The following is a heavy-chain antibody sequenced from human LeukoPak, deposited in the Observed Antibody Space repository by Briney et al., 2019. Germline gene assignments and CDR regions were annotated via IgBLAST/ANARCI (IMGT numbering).Heavy chain of an antibody. CDR2: ISGSGGST. CDR1: GFTFSSYA. V-gene: IGHV3-23*01. Sequence: LTGGSLRLSCAASGFTFSSYAMSWVRLAPGKGLEWVSAISGSGGSTYYADSVKGRFTISRDNSKNTLYLQMNSLRAEDTAVYYCAKVAYYYDSSGYYTGGHFDYWGQGTLVTVSS. J-gene: IGHJ4*02. CDR3: AKVAYYYDSSGYYTGGHFDY. D-gene: IGHD3-22*01.